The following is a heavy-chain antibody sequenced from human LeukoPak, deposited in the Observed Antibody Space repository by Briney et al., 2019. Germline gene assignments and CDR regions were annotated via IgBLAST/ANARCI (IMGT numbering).Heavy chain of an antibody. D-gene: IGHD3-10*01. CDR1: GFTFSSYG. Sequence: GGSLRLSCAASGFTFSSYGMHWVRQAPGKGLEWVAVISYDGSNKYYADSVKGRFTISRDNSKNSLYLQMNSLRAGDTAVYYCARGRDAFDIWGQGTMVTVSS. CDR2: ISYDGSNK. J-gene: IGHJ3*02. V-gene: IGHV3-30*03. CDR3: ARGRDAFDI.